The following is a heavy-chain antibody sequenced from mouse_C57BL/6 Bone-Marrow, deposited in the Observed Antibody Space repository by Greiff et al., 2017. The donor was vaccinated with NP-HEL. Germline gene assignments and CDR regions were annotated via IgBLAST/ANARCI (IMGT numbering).Heavy chain of an antibody. J-gene: IGHJ3*01. CDR1: GYDFSNYW. CDR3: TRGDY. V-gene: IGHV1-80*01. Sequence: QVQLQQPGAELVKPGASVKISCKASGYDFSNYWMHWVKQRPGQGLEWIGQIYPCDGDTNYNRKFKDKATLTADKSSSTAYMQLSRLTSEDSAVYFCTRGDYWGQGTLVTVSA. CDR2: IYPCDGDT.